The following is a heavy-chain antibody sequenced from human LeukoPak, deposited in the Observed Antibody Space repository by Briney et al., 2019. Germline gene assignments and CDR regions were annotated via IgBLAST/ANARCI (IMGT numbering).Heavy chain of an antibody. Sequence: ASVKVSCKASGYTFTVYYMHWVRQAPGQGLEWMGRINPNSGGTNYAQKFQGRVTMTRDTSISTAYMELSRLRSDDTAVYYCASLSDMVRGVIKPSFDCWGQGTLVTVSS. CDR3: ASLSDMVRGVIKPSFDC. V-gene: IGHV1-2*06. CDR2: INPNSGGT. CDR1: GYTFTVYY. J-gene: IGHJ4*02. D-gene: IGHD3-10*01.